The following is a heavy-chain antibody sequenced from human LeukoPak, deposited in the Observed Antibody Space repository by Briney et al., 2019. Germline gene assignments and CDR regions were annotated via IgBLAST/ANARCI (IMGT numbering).Heavy chain of an antibody. V-gene: IGHV1-2*04. Sequence: ASVKVSCKASGYTFTGYYMHWVRQAPGQGLEWMGWINPNSGGTNYAQKFQGWVTMTRDTSISTAYMELSRLRSDDTAVYYCARDRDIAAAGTSAFDIWGQGTMVTVSS. CDR2: INPNSGGT. J-gene: IGHJ3*02. D-gene: IGHD6-13*01. CDR1: GYTFTGYY. CDR3: ARDRDIAAAGTSAFDI.